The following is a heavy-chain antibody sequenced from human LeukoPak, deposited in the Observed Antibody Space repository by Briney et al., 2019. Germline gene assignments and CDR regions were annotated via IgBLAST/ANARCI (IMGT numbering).Heavy chain of an antibody. CDR3: AKDWGLAVAATAAFDH. J-gene: IGHJ4*02. D-gene: IGHD6-19*01. Sequence: AGGSLRLSCAASGFTFSSYAMSWVRQAPGKGLEWVSAISGSGGSTYYADSVKGRFTISRDNSKNTLYLQMNSLRADDTAAYYCAKDWGLAVAATAAFDHWGQGTLVTVSS. CDR2: ISGSGGST. V-gene: IGHV3-23*01. CDR1: GFTFSSYA.